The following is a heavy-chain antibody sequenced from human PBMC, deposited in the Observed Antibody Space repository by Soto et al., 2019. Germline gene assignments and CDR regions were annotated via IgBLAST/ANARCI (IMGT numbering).Heavy chain of an antibody. V-gene: IGHV3-23*01. CDR1: GFTFSSYA. Sequence: EVQLLESGGGLVQPGGSLRLSCAASGFTFSSYAMSWVRQAPGKGLEWVSGISGSGDSTYYADSVKGRFTISRDNSKNSRYLKMSSLRDEDTDVYYCAKEEAGGTRYYYYGMDVWGQGTTVTVSS. CDR2: ISGSGDST. J-gene: IGHJ6*01. D-gene: IGHD6-13*01. CDR3: AKEEAGGTRYYYYGMDV.